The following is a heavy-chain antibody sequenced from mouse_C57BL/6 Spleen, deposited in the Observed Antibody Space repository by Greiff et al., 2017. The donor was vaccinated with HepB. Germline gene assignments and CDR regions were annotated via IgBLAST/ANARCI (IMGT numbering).Heavy chain of an antibody. CDR2: ISYDGSN. Sequence: EVQLVESGPGLVKPSQSLSLTCSVTGYSITSGYYWNWIRQFPGNKLEWMGYISYDGSNNYNPSLKNLISITRDTSKNQFFLKLNSVATEDTATYYCARDRAWWDYWGQGTSVTVSS. D-gene: IGHD1-1*02. CDR3: ARDRAWWDY. V-gene: IGHV3-6*01. CDR1: GYSITSGYY. J-gene: IGHJ4*01.